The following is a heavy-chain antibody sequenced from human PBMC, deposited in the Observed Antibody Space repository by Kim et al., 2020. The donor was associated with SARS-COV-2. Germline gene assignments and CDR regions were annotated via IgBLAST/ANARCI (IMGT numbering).Heavy chain of an antibody. J-gene: IGHJ5*02. V-gene: IGHV3-7*03. CDR1: GFTFSSYW. Sequence: GGSLRLFCAASGFTFSSYWMSWVRQAPGKGLEWVANIKEDGSERYYVGSVEGRFTISRDNAKNSLYLQMNSLRAEDTAVYYCARDARYCTSTSCPTESWFEPWGQGALVTVSS. D-gene: IGHD2-2*01. CDR2: IKEDGSER. CDR3: ARDARYCTSTSCPTESWFEP.